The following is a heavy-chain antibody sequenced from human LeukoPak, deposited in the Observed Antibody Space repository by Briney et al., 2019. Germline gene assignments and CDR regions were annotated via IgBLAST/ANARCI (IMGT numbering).Heavy chain of an antibody. CDR3: ARDRSVVVPAASHHYYYYMDV. CDR1: GYTFTGYY. V-gene: IGHV1-2*02. CDR2: ISPNSGGT. Sequence: ASVKVSCKASGYTFTGYYMHWVRQAPGQGLEWMGWISPNSGGTNYAQKFQGRVTMTRDTSISTAYMELSRLRSDDTAVYYCARDRSVVVPAASHHYYYYMDVWGKGTTVTVSS. J-gene: IGHJ6*03. D-gene: IGHD2-2*01.